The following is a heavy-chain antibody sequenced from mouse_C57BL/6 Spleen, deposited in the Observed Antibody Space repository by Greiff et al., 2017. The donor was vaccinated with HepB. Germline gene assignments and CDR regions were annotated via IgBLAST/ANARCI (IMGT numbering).Heavy chain of an antibody. CDR2: IYPRDGST. D-gene: IGHD1-1*01. V-gene: IGHV1-85*01. J-gene: IGHJ3*01. CDR1: GYTFTSYD. Sequence: VQLQQSGPELVKPGASVKLSCKASGYTFTSYDINWVKQRPGQGLEWIGWIYPRDGSTKYNEKFKGKAKLTVDTSSSTAYMELHSLTSEDSAVYFCASPDYYGSSPFAYWGQGTLVTVSA. CDR3: ASPDYYGSSPFAY.